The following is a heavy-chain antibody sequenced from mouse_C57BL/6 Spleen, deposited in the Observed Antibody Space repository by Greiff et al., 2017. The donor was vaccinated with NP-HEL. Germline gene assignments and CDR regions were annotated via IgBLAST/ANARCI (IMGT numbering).Heavy chain of an antibody. CDR3: ARHDAPGSRYYFDY. J-gene: IGHJ2*01. D-gene: IGHD1-1*01. CDR2: FYPGSGSI. V-gene: IGHV1-62-2*01. Sequence: VQVVESGAELVKPGASVKLSCKASGYTFTEYTIHWVKQRSGQGLEWIGWFYPGSGSIKYKEKFKDKATLTADKSSSIVYMELSRLTSEDSAVYFCARHDAPGSRYYFDYWGQGTTLTVSS. CDR1: GYTFTEYT.